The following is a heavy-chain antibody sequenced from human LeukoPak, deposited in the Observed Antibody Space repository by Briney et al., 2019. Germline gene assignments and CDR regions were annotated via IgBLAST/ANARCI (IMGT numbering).Heavy chain of an antibody. V-gene: IGHV1-69*01. CDR1: GGIFSSYA. CDR3: ATTRGLWFGELPL. D-gene: IGHD3-10*01. J-gene: IGHJ4*02. CDR2: IIPIFGTA. Sequence: SVKVSCKASGGIFSSYAISWVRQAPGQGLEWMGGIIPIFGTANYAQKFQGRVTITADESTSTAYMELSSLRSEDTAVYYCATTRGLWFGELPLWGQGTLVTVSS.